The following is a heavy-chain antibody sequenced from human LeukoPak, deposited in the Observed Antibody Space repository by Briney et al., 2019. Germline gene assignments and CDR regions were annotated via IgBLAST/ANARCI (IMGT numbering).Heavy chain of an antibody. V-gene: IGHV3-30*18. CDR1: GFIFSNYA. Sequence: GGSLRLSCAASGFIFSNYAMYWVRQAPGKGLEWVAVISYEGSNKYYGDSVKGRFTISRDNSKSTLYLQMNSLRAEDAAVYYCAKDRVEGKQWLAQFDYWGQGTLVTVSS. D-gene: IGHD6-19*01. CDR2: ISYEGSNK. J-gene: IGHJ4*02. CDR3: AKDRVEGKQWLAQFDY.